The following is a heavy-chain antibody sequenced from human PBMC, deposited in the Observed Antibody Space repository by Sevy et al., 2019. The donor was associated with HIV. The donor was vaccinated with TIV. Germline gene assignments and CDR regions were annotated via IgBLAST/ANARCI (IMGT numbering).Heavy chain of an antibody. CDR2: INAGNGNT. D-gene: IGHD6-13*01. CDR1: GYTFTSYA. CDR3: ARFGQQLRGYYYYYGMDV. Sequence: ASVKVSCKASGYTFTSYAMHWVRQAPGQRLEWMGWINAGNGNTKYSQKFQGRVTITRDTSANTAYMELSSLRSEDTAVYYCARFGQQLRGYYYYYGMDVWGQGTTVTVSS. J-gene: IGHJ6*02. V-gene: IGHV1-3*01.